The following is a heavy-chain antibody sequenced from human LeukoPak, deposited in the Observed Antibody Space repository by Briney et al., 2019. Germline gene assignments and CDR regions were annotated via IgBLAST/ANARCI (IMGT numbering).Heavy chain of an antibody. D-gene: IGHD3-10*01. CDR1: GFTFSNYW. V-gene: IGHV3-74*01. Sequence: GGSLRLSCAASGFTFSNYWMHWVRQAPGKGLVWVSRVNSDGSSTGYADSVKGRFTISRDNAKNTLYLQMNSLRAEDTAVYYCAKSPRRGRLDYWGQGTLVTVSS. CDR2: VNSDGSST. J-gene: IGHJ4*02. CDR3: AKSPRRGRLDY.